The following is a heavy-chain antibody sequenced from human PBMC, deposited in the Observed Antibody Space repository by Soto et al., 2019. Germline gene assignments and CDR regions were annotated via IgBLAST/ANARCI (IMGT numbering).Heavy chain of an antibody. CDR2: TNEGSGNT. D-gene: IGHD3-3*01. V-gene: IGHV1-3*01. Sequence: QVQIVQSGAEVKRPGASVRVSCRATGYSFKNYAVPWVRQAPGQRLEWMGFTNEGSGNTRFSQKFQGRISITRDTSASTVYLDLSSLTSEDTAIYYCARDDRSVSGVVTLDHWGPGTLVTVSS. J-gene: IGHJ4*02. CDR3: ARDDRSVSGVVTLDH. CDR1: GYSFKNYA.